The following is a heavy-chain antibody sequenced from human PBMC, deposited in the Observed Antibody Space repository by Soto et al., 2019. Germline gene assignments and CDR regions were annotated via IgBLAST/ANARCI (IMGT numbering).Heavy chain of an antibody. D-gene: IGHD6-13*01. V-gene: IGHV4-34*01. CDR1: GGSFSGYY. CDR3: ARVNRGQQLVRLGWFDP. Sequence: SETLSLTCAVYGGSFSGYYWSWIRQPPGKGLEWIGEINHSGSTNYNPSLKSRVTISVDTSKNQFSLKLSSVTAADTAVYYCARVNRGQQLVRLGWFDPWGQGTLVTVSS. J-gene: IGHJ5*02. CDR2: INHSGST.